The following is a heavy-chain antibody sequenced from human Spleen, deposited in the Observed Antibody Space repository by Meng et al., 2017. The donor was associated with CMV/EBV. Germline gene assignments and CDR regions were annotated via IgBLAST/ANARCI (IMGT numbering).Heavy chain of an antibody. CDR3: ARYSTNYLWGSYPDY. D-gene: IGHD3-16*02. CDR1: GFTFSSYS. V-gene: IGHV3-21*01. Sequence: GGSLRLSCAASGFTFSSYSMNGVRKAPGKGLEWVSSISSSSSYIYYADSVKGRFTISRDNARKSLYLQMNSLRAEDTAVYYCARYSTNYLWGSYPDYWGQGTLVTVSS. CDR2: ISSSSSYI. J-gene: IGHJ4*02.